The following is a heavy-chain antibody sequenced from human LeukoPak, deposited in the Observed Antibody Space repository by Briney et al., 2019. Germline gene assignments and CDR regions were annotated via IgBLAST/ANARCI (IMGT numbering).Heavy chain of an antibody. Sequence: PSETLSLTCTVSGGSISSYYWSWIRQPPGKGLEWIGYIYYSGSTNYNPSLKSRVTISVDTSKNQFSLKLSSVTAADTAVYYCARCPRDYWGPPFDYWGQGTLVTVSS. V-gene: IGHV4-59*01. J-gene: IGHJ4*02. CDR2: IYYSGST. D-gene: IGHD7-27*01. CDR1: GGSISSYY. CDR3: ARCPRDYWGPPFDY.